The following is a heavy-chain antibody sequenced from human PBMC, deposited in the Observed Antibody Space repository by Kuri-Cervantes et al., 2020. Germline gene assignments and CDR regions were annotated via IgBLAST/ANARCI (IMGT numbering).Heavy chain of an antibody. Sequence: GGSLRLSCAASGFTFDDYAMHWVRQAPGKGLEWVSGISWNSGSIGYADSVKGRFTISRDNSKNTLYLQMNSLTTEDTAVFYCAKQTVGSYFDYWGQGTLVTVSS. V-gene: IGHV3-9*01. D-gene: IGHD1-26*01. CDR2: ISWNSGSI. CDR3: AKQTVGSYFDY. CDR1: GFTFDDYA. J-gene: IGHJ4*02.